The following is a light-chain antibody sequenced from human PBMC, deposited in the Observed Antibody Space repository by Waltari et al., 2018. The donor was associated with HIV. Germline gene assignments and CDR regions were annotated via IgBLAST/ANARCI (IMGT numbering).Light chain of an antibody. CDR2: DVT. J-gene: IGLJ2*01. Sequence: QSALTQPASVSGSPGQSITISCTGTSSDVGNYNYVSWYQKHPGKAPKLMVYDVTKRPSGVSNRFSGSKSGNTASLTISGLQAEDEADYYCCSYAGSSTFVFGGGTKLTVL. CDR3: CSYAGSSTFV. V-gene: IGLV2-23*02. CDR1: SSDVGNYNY.